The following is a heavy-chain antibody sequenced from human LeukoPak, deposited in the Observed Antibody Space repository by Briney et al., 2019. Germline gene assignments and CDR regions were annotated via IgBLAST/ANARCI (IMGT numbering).Heavy chain of an antibody. CDR2: INHSGST. J-gene: IGHJ4*02. Sequence: SETLSLTCAVYGGSFSGYYWSWIRQPPGKGLEWIGEINHSGSTNYNPSLKSRVTISVDTSKNQFSLKLSSVTAADTAVYYCARARFTMVRGVSFLDYWGQGTLVTVSS. CDR3: ARARFTMVRGVSFLDY. D-gene: IGHD3-10*01. CDR1: GGSFSGYY. V-gene: IGHV4-34*01.